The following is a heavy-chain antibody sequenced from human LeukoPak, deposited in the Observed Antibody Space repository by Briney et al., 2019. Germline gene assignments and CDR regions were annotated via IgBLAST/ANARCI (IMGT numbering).Heavy chain of an antibody. Sequence: SETLSLTCTVSGGSISSSKYYWGWIRQPPGKGLGWIGSIHYSGTTYYNPSLKSRVTISVDTSKNQFSLKLSSVTAADTAVYYCARGDCSGGSCYSEGPWFDPWGQGALVTVSS. J-gene: IGHJ5*02. V-gene: IGHV4-39*01. CDR2: IHYSGTT. CDR1: GGSISSSKYY. CDR3: ARGDCSGGSCYSEGPWFDP. D-gene: IGHD2-15*01.